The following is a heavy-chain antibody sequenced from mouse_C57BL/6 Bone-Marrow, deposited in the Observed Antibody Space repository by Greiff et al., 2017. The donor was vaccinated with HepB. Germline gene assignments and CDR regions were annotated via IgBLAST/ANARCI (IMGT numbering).Heavy chain of an antibody. V-gene: IGHV5-6*01. J-gene: IGHJ2*01. CDR1: GFTFSSYG. Sequence: VQLKESGGDLVKPGGSLKLSCAASGFTFSSYGMSWVRQTPDKRLEWVATISSGGSYTYYPDSVKGRFTISRDNAKNTLYLQMSSLKSEDTAMYYCARRYDYSFDYWGQGTTLTVSS. D-gene: IGHD2-4*01. CDR2: ISSGGSYT. CDR3: ARRYDYSFDY.